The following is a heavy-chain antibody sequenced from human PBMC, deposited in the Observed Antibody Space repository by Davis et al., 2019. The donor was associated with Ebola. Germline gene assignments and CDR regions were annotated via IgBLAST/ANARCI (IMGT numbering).Heavy chain of an antibody. CDR1: GGTFSSYI. V-gene: IGHV1-18*01. Sequence: AASVKVSCKASGGTFSSYIISWVRQAPGQGLEWMGWISAYNGDTNYAQKFQGRVTMTTDTSTSTAYMELRSLRSDDTAVYYCARKYGDYDYYYYGMDVWGQGTTVTVSS. D-gene: IGHD4-17*01. CDR3: ARKYGDYDYYYYGMDV. CDR2: ISAYNGDT. J-gene: IGHJ6*02.